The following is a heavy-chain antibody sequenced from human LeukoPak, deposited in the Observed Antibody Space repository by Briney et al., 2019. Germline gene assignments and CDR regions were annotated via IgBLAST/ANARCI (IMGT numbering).Heavy chain of an antibody. Sequence: SETLSLTCAVYGGSFSSYYWGWIRQPPGKGLEWIGSIYYSGSTYYNPSLKSRVTISVDTSKNQFSLKLSSVTAADTAVYYCARHGHYGSGSYWLHDYWGQGTLVTVSS. CDR2: IYYSGST. CDR1: GGSFSSYY. J-gene: IGHJ4*02. CDR3: ARHGHYGSGSYWLHDY. V-gene: IGHV4-34*01. D-gene: IGHD3-10*01.